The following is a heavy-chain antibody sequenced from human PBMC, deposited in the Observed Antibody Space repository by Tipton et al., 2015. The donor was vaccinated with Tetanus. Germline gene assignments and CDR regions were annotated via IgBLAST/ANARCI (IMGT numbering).Heavy chain of an antibody. CDR3: ARWEVAATKERY. V-gene: IGHV4-34*01. D-gene: IGHD1-26*01. J-gene: IGHJ4*02. CDR1: GESFSDHH. CDR2: INPSGFT. Sequence: TLSLTCAVYGESFSDHHWNWIRQSPGKGLEWIGEINPSGFTTYNPSLKSRVTMSEDTSKNHFSLELTSVTAADTAVYYCARWEVAATKERYWGQGTLVTVSS.